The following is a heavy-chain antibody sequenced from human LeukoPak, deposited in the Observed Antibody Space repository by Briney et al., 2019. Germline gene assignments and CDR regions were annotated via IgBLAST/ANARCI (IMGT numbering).Heavy chain of an antibody. CDR1: GGSFSGYY. V-gene: IGHV4-34*01. CDR2: INHSGST. CDR3: ARDTAMSHGGGFDY. Sequence: SETLSLTCAVYGGSFSGYYWSWIRQPPGKGLEWIGEINHSGSTNYNPSLKSRVTISVDTSKNQFSLKLSSVTAADTAVYYCARDTAMSHGGGFDYWGQGTLVTVSS. D-gene: IGHD5-18*01. J-gene: IGHJ4*02.